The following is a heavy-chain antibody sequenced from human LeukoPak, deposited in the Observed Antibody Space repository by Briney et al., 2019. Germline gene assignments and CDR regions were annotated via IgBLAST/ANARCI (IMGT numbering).Heavy chain of an antibody. Sequence: PSETLSLTCTVSGGSISNYYWSWIRQPPGKGLEWIGYIYTSGNTNYTPSLKSRVTISVDTSKNQFSLKLNSVTAADTAVYYCARQAWGYIWYFDLWGRRTLVTDSS. CDR2: IYTSGNT. CDR3: ARQAWGYIWYFDL. V-gene: IGHV4-4*09. D-gene: IGHD5-12*01. CDR1: GGSISNYY. J-gene: IGHJ2*01.